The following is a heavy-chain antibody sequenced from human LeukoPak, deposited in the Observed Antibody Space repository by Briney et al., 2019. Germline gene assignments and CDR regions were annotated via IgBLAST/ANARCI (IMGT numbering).Heavy chain of an antibody. J-gene: IGHJ4*02. D-gene: IGHD3-10*01. Sequence: PGGSLRLSCAASGFTFSSYGMHWVRQAPGKGLEWVAVISYDGSNRYYADSVKGRFTISRDNSKNTLYLQMNSLRAEDTAVYYCAKDTLWFGASPYYFDYWGQGTLVTVSS. CDR3: AKDTLWFGASPYYFDY. CDR1: GFTFSSYG. CDR2: ISYDGSNR. V-gene: IGHV3-30*18.